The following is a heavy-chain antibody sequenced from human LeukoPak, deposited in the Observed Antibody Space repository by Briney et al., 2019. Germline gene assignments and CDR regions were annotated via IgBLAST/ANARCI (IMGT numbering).Heavy chain of an antibody. CDR3: ARVTGGGYGMDV. CDR2: MYYSGST. Sequence: SQTLSLTCTVSGGSISSGDYYWSWVRQPPGKGLEWIGYMYYSGSTYYNPSLKSRVTISRNTSKNQFSLKLSSVTAAHTAVYYCARVTGGGYGMDVWGQGTTVIVSS. CDR1: GGSISSGDYY. D-gene: IGHD3-16*01. V-gene: IGHV4-30-4*01. J-gene: IGHJ6*02.